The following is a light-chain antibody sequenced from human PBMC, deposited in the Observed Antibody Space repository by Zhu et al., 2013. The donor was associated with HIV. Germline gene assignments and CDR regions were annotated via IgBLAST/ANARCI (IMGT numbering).Light chain of an antibody. CDR3: QQFNSYVSLT. CDR1: QGINSA. CDR2: AAS. V-gene: IGKV1-13*02. J-gene: IGKJ4*01. Sequence: AIQLTQSPSSLSASVGDRVTITCRASQGINSALAWYQQKPGKAPELLVYAASSLQSGVPSRFSGSGSGTDFILTISSLQPEDFATYYCQQFNSYVSLTFGGGTEGG.